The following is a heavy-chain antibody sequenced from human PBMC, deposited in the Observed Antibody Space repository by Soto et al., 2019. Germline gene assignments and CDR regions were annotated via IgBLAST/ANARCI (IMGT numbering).Heavy chain of an antibody. V-gene: IGHV1-18*01. CDR2: ISGYNGDT. CDR1: GYTFTRYG. D-gene: IGHD2-8*01. Sequence: QGHLVQSGAEVKKPGASVKVSCKASGYTFTRYGISWVRQAPGQGLEWMGWISGYNGDTNYAQNLQDRVTMTIDTSTKPAYMELRSLTSDDTAVYYCAKNGQPPYYYYGLDVWGQGTTVTVSS. CDR3: AKNGQPPYYYYGLDV. J-gene: IGHJ6*02.